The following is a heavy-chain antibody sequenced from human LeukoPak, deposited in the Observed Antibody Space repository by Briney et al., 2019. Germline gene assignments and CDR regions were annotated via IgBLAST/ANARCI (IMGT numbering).Heavy chain of an antibody. CDR3: AKGTYQQLAFDI. D-gene: IGHD2-2*01. CDR2: ISGSGGST. CDR1: GFTFSNFW. V-gene: IGHV3-23*01. J-gene: IGHJ3*02. Sequence: GGSLRLSCAASGFTFSNFWMSWVRQAPGKGLEWVSAISGSGGSTYYADSVKGRFTISRDNSKNTLYLQMNSLRAEDTAVYYCAKGTYQQLAFDIWGQGTMVTVSS.